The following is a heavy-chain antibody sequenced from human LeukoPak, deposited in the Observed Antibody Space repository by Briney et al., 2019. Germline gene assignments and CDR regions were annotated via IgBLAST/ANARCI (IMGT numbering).Heavy chain of an antibody. CDR2: FSGSGGST. V-gene: IGHV3-23*01. Sequence: PGGSMSLSCAASGTTFSSYAMSRVRQAAGNVLEWVSAFSGSGGSTYYADSVKGRFNISRDNPKNTLYLEMNSLRAEHTAVYYCAKKAGYDWGQGTLVTVSS. D-gene: IGHD5-12*01. CDR1: GTTFSSYA. J-gene: IGHJ4*02. CDR3: AKKAGYD.